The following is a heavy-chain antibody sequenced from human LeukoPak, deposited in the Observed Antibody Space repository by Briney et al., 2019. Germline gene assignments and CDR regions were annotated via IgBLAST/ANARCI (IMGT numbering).Heavy chain of an antibody. CDR2: MNPNSGNT. CDR1: GYTFTSYD. D-gene: IGHD3-16*01. J-gene: IGHJ5*02. V-gene: IGHV1-8*03. CDR3: ARVVRGRLGEFT. Sequence: GASVKVSCKASGYTFTSYDINWVRQATGQGLEWMGWMNPNSGNTGYAQKFQGRVTITRNTSISTAYMELSSLRSDDTAVYYCARVVRGRLGEFTWGQGTLVTVSS.